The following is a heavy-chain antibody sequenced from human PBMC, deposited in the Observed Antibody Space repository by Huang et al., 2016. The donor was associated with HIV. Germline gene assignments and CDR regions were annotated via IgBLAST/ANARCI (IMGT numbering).Heavy chain of an antibody. D-gene: IGHD1-1*01. Sequence: EVQLVQSGAEVKKPGESLKISCKGSGYSFTSYWIGWVRQMPGKGLEWMGFVYPDDSDARDSPSFQGQVTISADKSITTAYLQWSSLKASDTAMYYCVRRGAPTGLYYFDSWGQGTLVTVSS. CDR2: VYPDDSDA. CDR1: GYSFTSYW. CDR3: VRRGAPTGLYYFDS. V-gene: IGHV5-51*03. J-gene: IGHJ4*02.